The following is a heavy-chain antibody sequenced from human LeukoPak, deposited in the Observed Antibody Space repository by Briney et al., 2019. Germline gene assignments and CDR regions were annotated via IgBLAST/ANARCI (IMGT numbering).Heavy chain of an antibody. Sequence: PGGSLRLSCAASGFTFSTYVIHWVRQAPGKGLEWVACIRYDESNTYYEDSVKGRFTISRDNSKNTLYLQMNSLRAEDTAVYYCAKDSGSSTSCYFCFKDVWGKGTTATVSS. CDR2: IRYDESNT. J-gene: IGHJ6*04. CDR3: AKDSGSSTSCYFCFKDV. CDR1: GFTFSTYV. V-gene: IGHV3-30*02. D-gene: IGHD2-2*01.